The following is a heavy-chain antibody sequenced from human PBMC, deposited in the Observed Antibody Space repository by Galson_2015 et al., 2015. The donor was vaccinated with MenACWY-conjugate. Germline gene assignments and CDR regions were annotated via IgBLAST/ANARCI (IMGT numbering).Heavy chain of an antibody. CDR2: IWYDGSNK. CDR1: GFTFSSYG. Sequence: SLRLSCAASGFTFSSYGMHWVRQAPGKGLEWVAVIWYDGSNKYYADSVKGRFTISRDNSKNTLYLQMNSLRAEDTAVYYCARVRGDGVVATLDYWGQGTLVTVSS. J-gene: IGHJ4*02. D-gene: IGHD5-12*01. CDR3: ARVRGDGVVATLDY. V-gene: IGHV3-33*01.